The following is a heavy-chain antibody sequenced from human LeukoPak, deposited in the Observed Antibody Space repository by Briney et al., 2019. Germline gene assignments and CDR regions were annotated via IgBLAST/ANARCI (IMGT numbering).Heavy chain of an antibody. CDR2: ISDRGGIK. CDR3: AKKQTTTVTTLDY. Sequence: TGGSLRLSCAASGFTFANFAMSWVRQAPGKGLEWVSDISDRGGIKNYADSVKGRFTISRDNSNNTLYLQMNSLRAEDTAVYFCAKKQTTTVTTLDYWGQGTLVTVSS. J-gene: IGHJ4*02. CDR1: GFTFANFA. V-gene: IGHV3-23*01. D-gene: IGHD4-17*01.